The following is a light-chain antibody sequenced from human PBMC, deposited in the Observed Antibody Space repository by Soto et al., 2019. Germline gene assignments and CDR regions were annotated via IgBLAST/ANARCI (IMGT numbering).Light chain of an antibody. CDR2: GNN. J-gene: IGLJ1*01. V-gene: IGLV1-40*01. CDR1: SSNLGAGYD. CDR3: QSTSLNVHV. Sequence: QSVLTQPPSVSGAPGQRVTISCTGSSSNLGAGYDAHWYQQLPGRAPRLLIYGNNNRPSGVPDRFSGSKSGSSASLAITGLQAVDEADYYCQSTSLNVHVFGTGTKVTVL.